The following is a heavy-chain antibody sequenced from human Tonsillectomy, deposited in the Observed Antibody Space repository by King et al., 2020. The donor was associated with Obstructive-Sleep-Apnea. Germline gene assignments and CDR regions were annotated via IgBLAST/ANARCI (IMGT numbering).Heavy chain of an antibody. Sequence: QLQESGPGLVKPSETLSLTCTVSGGSISSYYWSWIRQPPGKGLEWIGYIYYSGSTNYNPSLKSRVTISVDTSKNQFSLKLSSVTAADTAVYYCARQGSGWYWNFDYWGHGTLVTVSS. D-gene: IGHD6-19*01. CDR2: IYYSGST. CDR3: ARQGSGWYWNFDY. J-gene: IGHJ4*01. CDR1: GGSISSYY. V-gene: IGHV4-59*08.